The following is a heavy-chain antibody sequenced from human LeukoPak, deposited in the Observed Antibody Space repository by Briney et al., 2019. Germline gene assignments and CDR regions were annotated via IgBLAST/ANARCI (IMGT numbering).Heavy chain of an antibody. Sequence: SETLSLTCAVSGYSISSGYYWGWIRQPPGKGLEWIGSIYHSGSTYYNPSLKSRVTISVDTSKNQFSLKLSSVTAADTAVYYCARLPPLYSSGDYRGQGTLVTVS. J-gene: IGHJ4*02. CDR2: IYHSGST. V-gene: IGHV4-38-2*01. CDR3: ARLPPLYSSGDY. CDR1: GYSISSGYY. D-gene: IGHD6-25*01.